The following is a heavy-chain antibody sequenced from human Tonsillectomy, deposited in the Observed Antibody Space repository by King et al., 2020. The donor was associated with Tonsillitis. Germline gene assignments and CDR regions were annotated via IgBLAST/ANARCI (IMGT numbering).Heavy chain of an antibody. Sequence: VQLVESGGDVVQPGGSLRLSCAASGFTFSNYGMHWVRQAPGKGLEWVTYIRYDETKKYYADSVKGRFTISRDNSKNTLYLQMNSLRAEDTAVYYCAKVVGIWFGEFPYGMDVWGQGTTVTVSS. V-gene: IGHV3-30*02. CDR2: IRYDETKK. D-gene: IGHD3-10*01. CDR1: GFTFSNYG. J-gene: IGHJ6*02. CDR3: AKVVGIWFGEFPYGMDV.